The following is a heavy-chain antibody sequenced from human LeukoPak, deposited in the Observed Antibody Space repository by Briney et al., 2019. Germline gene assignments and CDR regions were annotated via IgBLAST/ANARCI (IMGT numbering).Heavy chain of an antibody. D-gene: IGHD3-10*01. Sequence: GGSLRLSCAASGFTFSSYSMNWVRQAPGKGLERVSSISSSSSYIYYADSVKGRFTISRDNAKNSLYLQMNSLRAEDTAVYYCALITMVRGVNFDYWGQGTLVTVSS. CDR2: ISSSSSYI. CDR1: GFTFSSYS. V-gene: IGHV3-21*01. CDR3: ALITMVRGVNFDY. J-gene: IGHJ4*02.